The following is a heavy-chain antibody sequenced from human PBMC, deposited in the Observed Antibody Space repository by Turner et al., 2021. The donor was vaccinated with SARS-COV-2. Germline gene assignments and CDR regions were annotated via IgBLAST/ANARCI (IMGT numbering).Heavy chain of an antibody. Sequence: EVQLVESGGGLVQPGRSLRLSCVASGFTFSSYSMNWVRQAPGKGLEWVSSISSSSSYIYYADSVKGRFTISRDNAKNSLYLQMNSLRAEDTAVYYCARARWHYYDSSGYYPDAFDIWGQGTMVTVSS. V-gene: IGHV3-21*01. CDR2: ISSSSSYI. J-gene: IGHJ3*02. CDR3: ARARWHYYDSSGYYPDAFDI. CDR1: GFTFSSYS. D-gene: IGHD3-22*01.